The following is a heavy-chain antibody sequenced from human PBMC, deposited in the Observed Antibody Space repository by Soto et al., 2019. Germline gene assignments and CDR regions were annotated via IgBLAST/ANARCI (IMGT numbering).Heavy chain of an antibody. V-gene: IGHV5-51*01. Sequence: GESLKISCMGSGDNFAGYWIAWVRQMPGKGLELMGIIYPSDSDTRYRPSFQGQVTISADKSISSAYLQWSSLRASDTAMYYCARGGGSTRTFDYWGQGTLRTASS. CDR1: GDNFAGYW. CDR2: IYPSDSDT. CDR3: ARGGGSTRTFDY. D-gene: IGHD2-21*01. J-gene: IGHJ4*02.